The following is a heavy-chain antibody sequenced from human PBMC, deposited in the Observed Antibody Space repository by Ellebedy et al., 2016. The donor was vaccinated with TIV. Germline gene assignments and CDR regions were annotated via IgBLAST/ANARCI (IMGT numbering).Heavy chain of an antibody. J-gene: IGHJ2*01. CDR1: GFTFSSYA. V-gene: IGHV3-23*01. D-gene: IGHD4-23*01. CDR2: LSGSGDSA. Sequence: PGGSLRLSCAASGFTFSSYAMNWVRQAPGKGLEWVSALSGSGDSAYYADSVKGRFTVSRDNSKNILYLQMSSLGAEDTAMYYCARGYGGTSAYWYFDLWGRGTLVTVSS. CDR3: ARGYGGTSAYWYFDL.